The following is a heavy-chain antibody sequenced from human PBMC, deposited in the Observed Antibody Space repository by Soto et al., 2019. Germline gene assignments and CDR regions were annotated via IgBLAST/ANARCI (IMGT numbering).Heavy chain of an antibody. V-gene: IGHV1-18*01. CDR2: ISGYNGNT. CDR1: DNTFTHYG. CDR3: AATGGNYFGLDV. D-gene: IGHD2-8*02. J-gene: IGHJ6*02. Sequence: SVKVSCKSSDNTFTHYGINWVRQAPGQGLEWMGWISGYNGNTKYAQKFQDRVTMTADTSTRTAFMEVRSLTSDDTGVYFCAATGGNYFGLDVWGQGTTVTVSS.